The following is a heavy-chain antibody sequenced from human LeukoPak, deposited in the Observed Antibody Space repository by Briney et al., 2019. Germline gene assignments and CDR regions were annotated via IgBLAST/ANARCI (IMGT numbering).Heavy chain of an antibody. V-gene: IGHV3-23*01. D-gene: IGHD1-26*01. CDR1: GFTFSSYA. J-gene: IGHJ3*02. Sequence: GGSLRLSCAASGFTFSSYAMSWVRQAPGKGLEWVSAISGSGGSTYYADSVKGRFTISRDNSKNTLYLQMNSLRAEDTAVYYCASHGDGEVGATLAFDIWGQGTMVTVSS. CDR2: ISGSGGST. CDR3: ASHGDGEVGATLAFDI.